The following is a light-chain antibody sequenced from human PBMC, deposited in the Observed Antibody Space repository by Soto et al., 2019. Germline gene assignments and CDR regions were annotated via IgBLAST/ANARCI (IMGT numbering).Light chain of an antibody. V-gene: IGKV3-20*01. CDR1: QSVSNSY. Sequence: EIVLTQSPGTLSLSPGERATLSCRASQSVSNSYLAWYQQKPGQAPRVLIYGASSRATDIPDRFSGSGSGTDFTLTISRLEPEDFAVYYCQQYGSSPYTFGQGTKLEIK. CDR2: GAS. CDR3: QQYGSSPYT. J-gene: IGKJ2*01.